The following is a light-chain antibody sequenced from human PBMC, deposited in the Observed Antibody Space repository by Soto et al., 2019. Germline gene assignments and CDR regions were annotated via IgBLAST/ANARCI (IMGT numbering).Light chain of an antibody. V-gene: IGKV3-15*01. CDR3: QQYNNWPRT. CDR1: QSVSSN. Sequence: ERVMTQSPATLSVSPGERATLSCRASQSVSSNLAWYQQQPGQAPRLLIYGASTRATGIPARFSGSGSGTEFTLTISSLQSEDFAVYYCQQYNNWPRTYGQGTKEEIK. J-gene: IGKJ1*01. CDR2: GAS.